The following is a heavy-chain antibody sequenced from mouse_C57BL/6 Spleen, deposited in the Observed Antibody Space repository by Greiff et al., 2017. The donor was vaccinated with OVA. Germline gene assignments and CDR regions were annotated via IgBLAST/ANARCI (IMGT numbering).Heavy chain of an antibody. J-gene: IGHJ2*01. Sequence: EVQLVESGGGLVKPGGSLKLSCAASGFTFSSYAMSWVRQTPEKRLEWVATISDGGSYTYYPDNVKGRFTISRDNAKNNLYLQMSHLKSEDTAMYYCAREGYYYGSSPYYFDYWGQGTTLTVSS. CDR3: AREGYYYGSSPYYFDY. D-gene: IGHD1-1*01. CDR1: GFTFSSYA. V-gene: IGHV5-4*01. CDR2: ISDGGSYT.